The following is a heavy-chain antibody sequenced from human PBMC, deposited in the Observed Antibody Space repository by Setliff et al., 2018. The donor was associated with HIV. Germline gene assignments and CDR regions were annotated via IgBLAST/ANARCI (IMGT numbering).Heavy chain of an antibody. J-gene: IGHJ5*02. V-gene: IGHV3-20*04. D-gene: IGHD3-16*01. CDR2: ISGSGDST. CDR1: GFTFDDYG. Sequence: PGGSLRLSCEASGFTFDDYGMSWVRHAPGKGLEWVSGISGSGDSTYYAGSVKGRFTISRDNARTSLFLEMRSLRDEDTAVYLCANLWELGAWGQGTLVTVSS. CDR3: ANLWELGA.